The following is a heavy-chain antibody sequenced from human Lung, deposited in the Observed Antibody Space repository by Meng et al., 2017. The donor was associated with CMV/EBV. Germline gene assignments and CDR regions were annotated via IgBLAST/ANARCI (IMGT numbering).Heavy chain of an antibody. V-gene: IGHV5-51*01. Sequence: LKISCKASGYVFTGHWIGWVRQMPGKGLEWMGIIYPGDSDTRYSPSFEGQVIISADKSISTAYLQWSSLKASDTAVYYCARSSYFDYWGQGTLVTVSS. CDR1: GYVFTGHW. D-gene: IGHD3-10*01. CDR2: IYPGDSDT. CDR3: ARSSYFDY. J-gene: IGHJ4*02.